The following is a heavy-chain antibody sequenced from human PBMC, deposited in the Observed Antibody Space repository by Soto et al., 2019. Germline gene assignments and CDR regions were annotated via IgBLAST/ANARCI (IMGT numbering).Heavy chain of an antibody. CDR3: AKNGGDYYGSGSDYHDAFDI. CDR2: IYNSGST. CDR1: GGPISSYY. Sequence: QVQLQESGPGLVKPSETLSLTCTVSGGPISSYYWSWIRQPPGKGLESIGYIYNSGSTNYNPSLKSRVTISIDPSKNQFSLKLSSVTAADTAVYYCAKNGGDYYGSGSDYHDAFDIWGQGTMVTVSS. V-gene: IGHV4-59*01. J-gene: IGHJ3*02. D-gene: IGHD3-10*01.